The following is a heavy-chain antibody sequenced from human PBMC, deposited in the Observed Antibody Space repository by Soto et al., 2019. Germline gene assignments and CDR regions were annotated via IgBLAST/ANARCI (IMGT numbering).Heavy chain of an antibody. J-gene: IGHJ4*02. V-gene: IGHV3-23*01. CDR1: GFIFENFG. CDR3: AKRSRITMVRGLIDY. Sequence: GGSLRLSCAASGFIFENFGMSWVRQAPGKGLEWISSISGSGFKKYHADSVKGRFTISRDNSKNTLYLQMNSLRAEDTAVYYCAKRSRITMVRGLIDYWGQGTLVTVSS. D-gene: IGHD3-10*01. CDR2: ISGSGFKK.